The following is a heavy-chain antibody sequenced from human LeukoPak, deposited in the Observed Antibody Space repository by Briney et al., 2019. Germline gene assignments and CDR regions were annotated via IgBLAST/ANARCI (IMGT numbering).Heavy chain of an antibody. D-gene: IGHD6-13*01. V-gene: IGHV3-30*18. CDR1: GFTSSSYG. CDR2: ISYDGSNK. Sequence: GGSLRLSCAASGFTSSSYGMHWVRQAPGKGLEWVAVISYDGSNKYYADSVKGRFTISRDNSKNTLYLQMNSLTAEDTAVYYCAKNPEYRPIVAAGNNWFDPWGQGTLVTVSS. CDR3: AKNPEYRPIVAAGNNWFDP. J-gene: IGHJ5*02.